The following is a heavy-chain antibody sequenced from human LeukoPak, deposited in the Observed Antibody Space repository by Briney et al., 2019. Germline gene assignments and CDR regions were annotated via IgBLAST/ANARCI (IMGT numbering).Heavy chain of an antibody. CDR3: ARYCSGGSCYSGYGMDV. J-gene: IGHJ6*04. D-gene: IGHD2-15*01. CDR2: FNHSGST. Sequence: SETLTLTCAVYGGFFRGYYWSWIRQPPGKGLEWIGEFNHSGSTNYNPSLKSRVTISVDTSKNQFSLKLSSVTAADTAVYYCARYCSGGSCYSGYGMDVWGKGTTVTVSS. CDR1: GGFFRGYY. V-gene: IGHV4-34*01.